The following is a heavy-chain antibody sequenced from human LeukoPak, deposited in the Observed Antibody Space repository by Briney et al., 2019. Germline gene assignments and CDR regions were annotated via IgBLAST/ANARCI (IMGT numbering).Heavy chain of an antibody. CDR2: ISGSGGST. CDR1: GFTFSSYA. J-gene: IGHJ6*03. V-gene: IGHV3-23*01. Sequence: PGGSLRLSCAASGFTFSSYAMSWVRQAPGKGLEWVSAISGSGGSTYYADSVKGRFTISRDNSKNTLYLQMNSLRAEDTAVYYCARLAAAGIGSDWDYYYYMDVWGKGTTVTASS. D-gene: IGHD6-13*01. CDR3: ARLAAAGIGSDWDYYYYMDV.